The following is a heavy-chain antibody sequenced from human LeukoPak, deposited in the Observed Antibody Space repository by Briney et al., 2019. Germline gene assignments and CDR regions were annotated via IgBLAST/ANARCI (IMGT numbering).Heavy chain of an antibody. V-gene: IGHV4-30-4*08. Sequence: SQTLSLTCTVSGGSISSGDYYWSWIRQPPGRGLELIGYMYYSGSTYYNPSLKSRVTISVDTSKNQFPLKLSSVTAADTAVYYCARGGYCSGGSCYAPPGILYWGQGTLVTVSS. CDR1: GGSISSGDYY. CDR3: ARGGYCSGGSCYAPPGILY. D-gene: IGHD2-15*01. J-gene: IGHJ4*02. CDR2: MYYSGST.